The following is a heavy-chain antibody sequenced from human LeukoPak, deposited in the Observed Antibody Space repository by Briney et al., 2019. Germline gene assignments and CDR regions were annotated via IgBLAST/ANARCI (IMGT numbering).Heavy chain of an antibody. V-gene: IGHV4-59*01. D-gene: IGHD3-3*01. J-gene: IGHJ5*02. Sequence: SETLPLTCTVSGGSISSYYWSWIRQPPGKGLEWIGYIYYSGSTNYNPSLKSRVTISVDTSKNQFSLKLSSVTAADTAVYYCARDAEDDFWSGYYLMGFDPWGQGTLVTVSS. CDR2: IYYSGST. CDR1: GGSISSYY. CDR3: ARDAEDDFWSGYYLMGFDP.